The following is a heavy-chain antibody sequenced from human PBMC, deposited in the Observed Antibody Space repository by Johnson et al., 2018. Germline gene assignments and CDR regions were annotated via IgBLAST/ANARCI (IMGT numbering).Heavy chain of an antibody. Sequence: QVQLQESGPGLVKPSETLSLTCTVSGGSISSYYWSWIRQPPGKGLEWIGYIYYSGSTNYNPSLKSRVPISVDTSKNQFSLKLSSVTAADTAVYYSAREVEATTSTRDAFDIWGQGTMDTVSS. CDR3: AREVEATTSTRDAFDI. D-gene: IGHD1-26*01. J-gene: IGHJ3*02. CDR2: IYYSGST. V-gene: IGHV4-59*12. CDR1: GGSISSYY.